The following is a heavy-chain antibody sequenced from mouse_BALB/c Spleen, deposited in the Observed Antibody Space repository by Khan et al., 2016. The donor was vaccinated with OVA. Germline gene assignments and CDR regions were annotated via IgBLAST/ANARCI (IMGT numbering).Heavy chain of an antibody. Sequence: EVQVVESGGDLVKPGGSLKLSCAASGFTFSTYGMSWVRQTPDKRLEWVATVSTGGSYTYYPDSVKGRFTIYRDNAKNTLYLQMSGLKSEDTAMFYCTRLAYYYDSERFAYWGQGTLVTVSA. CDR3: TRLAYYYDSERFAY. V-gene: IGHV5-6*01. J-gene: IGHJ3*01. D-gene: IGHD1-1*01. CDR2: VSTGGSYT. CDR1: GFTFSTYG.